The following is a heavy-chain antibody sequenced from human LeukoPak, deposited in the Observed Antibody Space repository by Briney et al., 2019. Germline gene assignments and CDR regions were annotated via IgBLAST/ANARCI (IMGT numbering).Heavy chain of an antibody. CDR2: IYHSGST. CDR1: GYSISSGYY. D-gene: IGHD2-21*01. V-gene: IGHV4-38-2*02. Sequence: SETLSLTCTVSGYSISSGYYWGWIRQPPGKGLEWIGSIYHSGSTYYNPSLKSRVTISVDTSKNQFSLKLSSVTAADTAVYYCARHGYSRPLDYWGQGTLVTVSS. J-gene: IGHJ4*02. CDR3: ARHGYSRPLDY.